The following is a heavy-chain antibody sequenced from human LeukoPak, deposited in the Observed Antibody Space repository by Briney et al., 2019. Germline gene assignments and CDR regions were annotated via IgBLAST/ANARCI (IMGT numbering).Heavy chain of an antibody. CDR3: ARDRVATKIWGYYYYMDV. V-gene: IGHV3-7*01. CDR1: GFTFSSYW. J-gene: IGHJ6*03. D-gene: IGHD5-12*01. CDR2: IKQDGSEK. Sequence: GGSLRLSXAASGFTFSSYWMSWVRQAPGKGLEWVANIKQDGSEKYYVDSVKGRFTISRDNAKNSLYLQMNSLRAEDTAVYYCARDRVATKIWGYYYYMDVWGKGTTVTVSS.